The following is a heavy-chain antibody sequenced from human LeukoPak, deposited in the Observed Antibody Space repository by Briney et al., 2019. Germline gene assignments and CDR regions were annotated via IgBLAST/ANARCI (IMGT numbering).Heavy chain of an antibody. CDR2: INHSGST. Sequence: PSETLSLTCAVYGGSFSGYYWSWIRQPPGKGLEWIGEINHSGSTNYNPSLKSRVTISVDTSKNQFSLKLSSVTAADTAVYYCARHSGSGTSYDYWGQGTLVTVSS. CDR1: GGSFSGYY. D-gene: IGHD1-26*01. CDR3: ARHSGSGTSYDY. V-gene: IGHV4-34*01. J-gene: IGHJ4*02.